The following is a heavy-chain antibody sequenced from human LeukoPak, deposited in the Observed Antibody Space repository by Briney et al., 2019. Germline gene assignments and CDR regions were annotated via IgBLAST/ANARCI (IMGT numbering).Heavy chain of an antibody. D-gene: IGHD6-13*01. Sequence: ASVKVSCKASGYTFIDYGVSWVRQALGQGLEWMGWISTYNGHTYYAQKLQGRVTMTTDTSTSTAYMELRSLRSDDTAVYYCARDAAAAGPFDYWGQGTLVTVSS. J-gene: IGHJ4*02. CDR2: ISTYNGHT. CDR1: GYTFIDYG. V-gene: IGHV1-18*01. CDR3: ARDAAAAGPFDY.